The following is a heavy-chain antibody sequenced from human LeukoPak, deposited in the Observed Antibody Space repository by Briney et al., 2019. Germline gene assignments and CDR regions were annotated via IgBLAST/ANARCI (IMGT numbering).Heavy chain of an antibody. CDR1: GASISDYY. CDR3: ARTGRRGYFDF. CDR2: LLYRGST. J-gene: IGHJ2*01. V-gene: IGHV4-59*01. D-gene: IGHD1-14*01. Sequence: PSETLSLTCNVSGASISDYYWSWVRQSPEKGLEWIVSLLYRGSTRYNPSLRSRVAISHDTSNNQFSLKLTSVTTTDTAVYYCARTGRRGYFDFWGRGALVTVSS.